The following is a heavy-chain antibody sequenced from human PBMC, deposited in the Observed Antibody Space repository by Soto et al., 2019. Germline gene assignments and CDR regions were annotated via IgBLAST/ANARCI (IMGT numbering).Heavy chain of an antibody. CDR2: ISAYNGHT. CDR3: ARDYSNGWYGDFDY. D-gene: IGHD6-19*01. Sequence: ASVKVSCKASGYTFTSYGISWVRQAPGQGLEWMGWISAYNGHTNYAQKLQGRVTMTTDTSTSTAYMELRSLRSDDTAVYYCARDYSNGWYGDFDYWGQGTLVTSPQ. CDR1: GYTFTSYG. V-gene: IGHV1-18*01. J-gene: IGHJ4*02.